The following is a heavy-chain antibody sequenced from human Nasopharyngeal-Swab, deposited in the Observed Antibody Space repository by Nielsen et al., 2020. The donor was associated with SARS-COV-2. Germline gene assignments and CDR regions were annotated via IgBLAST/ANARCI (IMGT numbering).Heavy chain of an antibody. CDR3: ATGIAVAGYYYYYGMDV. D-gene: IGHD6-19*01. V-gene: IGHV1-24*01. CDR1: GYTLTELS. J-gene: IGHJ6*02. Sequence: ASVKVSCKVSGYTLTELSMHWVRQAPGKGHEWMGGFDPEDGETIYAQKFQGRVTMTEDTSTDTAYMELSSLRTEDTAVYYCATGIAVAGYYYYYGMDVWGQGTTVTVSS. CDR2: FDPEDGET.